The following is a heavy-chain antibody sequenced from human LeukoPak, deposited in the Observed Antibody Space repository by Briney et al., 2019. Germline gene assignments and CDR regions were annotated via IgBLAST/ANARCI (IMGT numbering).Heavy chain of an antibody. Sequence: PVGSLRLSCAASGFTFSIYAMSWVRQAPGEGRECGSPVSGSGGSTYYADSVKGRFTISRDNSKNTLYLQMNSVRAEDTDVYYCAKRDSGYARSFADYWGQGTLVTVSS. CDR1: GFTFSIYA. D-gene: IGHD5-12*01. V-gene: IGHV3-23*01. J-gene: IGHJ4*02. CDR2: VSGSGGST. CDR3: AKRDSGYARSFADY.